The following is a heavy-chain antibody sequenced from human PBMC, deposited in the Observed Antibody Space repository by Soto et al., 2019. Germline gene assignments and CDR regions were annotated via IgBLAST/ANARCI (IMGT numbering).Heavy chain of an antibody. Sequence: PSETLSLICTVSGGSFRPIYWSWIRQPPGKGLEWVGYIYYGGTTSYNPSLKSRVTISLETSKSQLSLRLGSVTAADTAVYYCARLGAYYQSLEPWGPGILVIFSS. CDR1: GGSFRPIY. D-gene: IGHD2-21*01. CDR3: ARLGAYYQSLEP. V-gene: IGHV4-59*08. J-gene: IGHJ5*02. CDR2: IYYGGTT.